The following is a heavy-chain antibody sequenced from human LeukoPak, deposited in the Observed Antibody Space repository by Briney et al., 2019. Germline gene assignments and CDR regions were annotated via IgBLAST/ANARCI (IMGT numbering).Heavy chain of an antibody. Sequence: GASVEVSCKASGYTFTSYDINWVRQATGQGLEWMGWMNPNSGNTGYAQKFQGRVTMTRNTSISTAYMELSSLRSEDTAVYYCARGRMVAVAGPPDYWGQGTLVTVSS. V-gene: IGHV1-8*01. CDR2: MNPNSGNT. D-gene: IGHD6-19*01. CDR1: GYTFTSYD. CDR3: ARGRMVAVAGPPDY. J-gene: IGHJ4*02.